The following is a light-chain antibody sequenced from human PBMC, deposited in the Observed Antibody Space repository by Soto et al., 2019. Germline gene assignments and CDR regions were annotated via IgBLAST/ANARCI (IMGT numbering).Light chain of an antibody. CDR1: ESVRSY. V-gene: IGKV3-11*01. J-gene: IGKJ5*01. CDR3: QQRYKWPPIT. CDR2: DTS. Sequence: EVVLTQSPATLSLSPGERATLSCRASESVRSYLAWYQQKPGQAPRLLIYDTSNRATGIPARFSRSGSETDFTLTISSLEPEDFAVYYCQQRYKWPPITFGQGTRLEIK.